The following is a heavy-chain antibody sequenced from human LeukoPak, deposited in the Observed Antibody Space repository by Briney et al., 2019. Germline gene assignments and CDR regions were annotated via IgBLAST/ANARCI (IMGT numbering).Heavy chain of an antibody. Sequence: HAGRSLRLSCAASGLTFSSYGMNWVRKSPGKGLKRVAAISYDGSNKYYADSVKRRFTISLDNSKNALYLQMNCLRAEDTAVYYCAKPVGRWLQSDYFDYWGQGTLVTVSS. D-gene: IGHD5-24*01. J-gene: IGHJ4*02. CDR3: AKPVGRWLQSDYFDY. CDR2: ISYDGSNK. CDR1: GLTFSSYG. V-gene: IGHV3-30*18.